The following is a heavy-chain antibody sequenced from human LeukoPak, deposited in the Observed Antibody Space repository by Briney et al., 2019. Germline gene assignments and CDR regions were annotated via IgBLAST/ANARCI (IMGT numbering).Heavy chain of an antibody. Sequence: GASVKVSCKASGYTFTGYYMHWVRQAPGQGLEWMGWINPNSGGTNYAQKFQGRVTMTRDTSISTAHMELSRLRSDDTAVYYCASNPREQLGGEYYYYYYMDVWGKGTTVTVSS. CDR1: GYTFTGYY. CDR2: INPNSGGT. CDR3: ASNPREQLGGEYYYYYYMDV. V-gene: IGHV1-2*02. D-gene: IGHD6-6*01. J-gene: IGHJ6*03.